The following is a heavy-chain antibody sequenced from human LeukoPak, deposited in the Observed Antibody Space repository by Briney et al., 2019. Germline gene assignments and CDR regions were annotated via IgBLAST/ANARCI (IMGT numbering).Heavy chain of an antibody. Sequence: GGSLRLSCAAPGFTFSSYSMNWVRQAPGKGLEWVSSITSSSSYIYYADSVKGRFTISRDNAKNSLYLQMNSLRADDTAVYYCARDYGAGDYAYWGQGTLVTVSS. D-gene: IGHD4-17*01. CDR2: ITSSSSYI. CDR1: GFTFSSYS. V-gene: IGHV3-21*01. J-gene: IGHJ4*02. CDR3: ARDYGAGDYAY.